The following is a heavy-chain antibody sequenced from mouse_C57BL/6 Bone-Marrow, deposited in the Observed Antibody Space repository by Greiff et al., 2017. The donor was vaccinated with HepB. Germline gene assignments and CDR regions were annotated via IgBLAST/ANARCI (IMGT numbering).Heavy chain of an antibody. CDR3: ARERDRLRRGYYAMGD. J-gene: IGHJ4*01. CDR2: IHPNSGST. D-gene: IGHD2-4*01. V-gene: IGHV1-64*01. Sequence: VKLLESGAELVKPGASVKLSCKASGYTFTSYWMHWVKQRPGQGLEWIGMIHPNSGSTNYNEKFKSKATLTVDKSSSTAYMQLSSLTSEDSAVYYGARERDRLRRGYYAMGDWGKGTSVTVSS. CDR1: GYTFTSYW.